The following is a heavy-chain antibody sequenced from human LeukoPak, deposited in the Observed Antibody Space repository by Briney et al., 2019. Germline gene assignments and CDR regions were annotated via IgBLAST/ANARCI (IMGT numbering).Heavy chain of an antibody. CDR2: IYYSGST. Sequence: SETLSLTCTVSGGSINSGGYYWSWIRQPPGKGLEWIGYIYYSGSTNYNPSLKSRVTISVDTSKNQFSLKLSSVTAADTAVYYCARAGYSSSWYAQFPFSFDYWGQGTLVTVSS. CDR3: ARAGYSSSWYAQFPFSFDY. J-gene: IGHJ4*02. CDR1: GGSINSGGYY. V-gene: IGHV4-61*08. D-gene: IGHD6-13*01.